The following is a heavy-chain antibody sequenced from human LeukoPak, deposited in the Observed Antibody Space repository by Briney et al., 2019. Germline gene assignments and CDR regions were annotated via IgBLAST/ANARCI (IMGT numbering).Heavy chain of an antibody. CDR2: ISAYNGNT. CDR1: GFTSTNYG. J-gene: IGHJ6*02. CDR3: VRDGVVLVWFGETPDYSYYGMDV. Sequence: ASVKVSCKASGFTSTNYGISWVRQAPGQGLEWMGWISAYNGNTNYAEKLQGRVSVTTDTSTSTAYMELRSLRSDDTAVYYCVRDGVVLVWFGETPDYSYYGMDVWGQGTTVTVFS. D-gene: IGHD3-10*01. V-gene: IGHV1-18*01.